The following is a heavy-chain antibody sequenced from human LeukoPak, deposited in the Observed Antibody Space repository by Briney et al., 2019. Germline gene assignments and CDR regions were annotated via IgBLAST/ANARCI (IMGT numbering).Heavy chain of an antibody. Sequence: ASVKVSCKVSGYTLSELSMHWVRQTPGKGLEWMGGFNPGDGDTIYAQNFQGRLTMTEDTSTDTAYMELSSLRSEDTAVYYCATDFGYFDWLLTDSWGQGTLVTVSS. J-gene: IGHJ4*02. CDR1: GYTLSELS. CDR2: FNPGDGDT. CDR3: ATDFGYFDWLLTDS. D-gene: IGHD3-9*01. V-gene: IGHV1-24*01.